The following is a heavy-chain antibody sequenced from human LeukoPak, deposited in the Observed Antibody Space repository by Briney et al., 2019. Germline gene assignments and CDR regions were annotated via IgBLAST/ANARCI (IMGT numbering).Heavy chain of an antibody. V-gene: IGHV4-30-2*01. J-gene: IGHJ3*02. CDR3: ARGGENSSSWYLGSAFDI. CDR2: IYHSGST. CDR1: GGSISSGGYS. Sequence: PSQTLSLTCAVSGGSISSGGYSWSWIRQPPGKGLEWIGYIYHSGSTYYNPSLKSRVTISVDRSKNQFSLKLSSVTAADTAVYYCARGGENSSSWYLGSAFDIWGQGTMVTVSS. D-gene: IGHD6-13*01.